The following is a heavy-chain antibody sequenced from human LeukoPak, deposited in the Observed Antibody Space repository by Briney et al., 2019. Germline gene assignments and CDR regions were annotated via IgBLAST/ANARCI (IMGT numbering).Heavy chain of an antibody. Sequence: PGGSLRLSCAASRFTVSRNYMSWVRQAPGKGLEWVSVIYSGGSTYYADSVKGRFTISRHNSKNTLYLQMNSLRAEDPAVYYCARRSIAGFDYWGQGTLVTVSS. V-gene: IGHV3-53*04. CDR1: RFTVSRNY. J-gene: IGHJ4*02. CDR2: IYSGGST. CDR3: ARRSIAGFDY. D-gene: IGHD6-6*01.